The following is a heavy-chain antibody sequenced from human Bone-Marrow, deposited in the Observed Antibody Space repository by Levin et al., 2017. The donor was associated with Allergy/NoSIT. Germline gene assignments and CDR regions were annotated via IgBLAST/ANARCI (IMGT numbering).Heavy chain of an antibody. D-gene: IGHD4-17*01. CDR1: GFTFSSYG. V-gene: IGHV3-33*01. CDR2: IWYDGSNK. CDR3: ARDFYGDYLHGMDV. Sequence: AGGSLRLSCAASGFTFSSYGMHWVRQAPGKGLEWVAVIWYDGSNKYYADSVKGRFTISRDNSKNTLYLQMNSLRAEDTAVYYCARDFYGDYLHGMDVWGQGTTVTVSS. J-gene: IGHJ6*02.